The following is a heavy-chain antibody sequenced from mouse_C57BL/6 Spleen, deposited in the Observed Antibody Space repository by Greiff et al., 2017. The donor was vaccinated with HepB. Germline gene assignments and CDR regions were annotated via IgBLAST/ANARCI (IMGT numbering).Heavy chain of an antibody. CDR2: IDPEDGDT. D-gene: IGHD2-3*01. J-gene: IGHJ4*01. Sequence: EVQLQQSGAELVRPGASVKLSCTASGFNIKDYYMHWVKQRPEQGLEWIGRIDPEDGDTEYAPKFQGKATMTADTSSNTAYLQRSSLTSEDTAVYYCTTWGYFHYYAMDYWGQGTSVTVSS. V-gene: IGHV14-1*01. CDR3: TTWGYFHYYAMDY. CDR1: GFNIKDYY.